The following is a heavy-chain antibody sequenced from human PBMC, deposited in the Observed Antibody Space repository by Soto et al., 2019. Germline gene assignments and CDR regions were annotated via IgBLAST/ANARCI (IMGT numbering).Heavy chain of an antibody. D-gene: IGHD3-10*01. V-gene: IGHV3-23*01. CDR2: ISGRGGSA. Sequence: EVQLLESGGGLVQPGGSLRLSCAASGFTFITYAMSWVRRAHGQGLEWVSAISGRGGSAYLEDSVKDRFTISRDNSKNTLYLQRNSLGAEDTAVYYCACERGTALRWFGELPSYFDFWVQGTLVTVSS. CDR3: ACERGTALRWFGELPSYFDF. J-gene: IGHJ4*02. CDR1: GFTFITYA.